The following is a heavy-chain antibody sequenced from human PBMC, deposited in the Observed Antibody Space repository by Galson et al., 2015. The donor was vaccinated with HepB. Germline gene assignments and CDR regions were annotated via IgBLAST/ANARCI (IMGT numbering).Heavy chain of an antibody. D-gene: IGHD4-17*01. J-gene: IGHJ4*02. Sequence: SLRLSCAAFGFTFSSYGMNWVRQAPGKGLEWVAIISYAESNKYYADSVKGRFTISRDNFKNTLYLQMNSLRAEDTAVYYCAKDPYQLLGRPRPVTYFDYWGQGTLVTVSS. V-gene: IGHV3-30*18. CDR2: ISYAESNK. CDR3: AKDPYQLLGRPRPVTYFDY. CDR1: GFTFSSYG.